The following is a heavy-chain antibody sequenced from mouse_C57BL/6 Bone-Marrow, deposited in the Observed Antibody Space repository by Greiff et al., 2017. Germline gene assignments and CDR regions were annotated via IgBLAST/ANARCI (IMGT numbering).Heavy chain of an antibody. Sequence: QVQLQQPGAELVKPGASVKLSCKASGYTFTSYWMHWVKQRPGRGLEWIGRIDPYNGGTKYNEKFKSKATLTVDKPSSTAYMQLSSLTSADSAVYYCANWALNFDYWGQGTTLTVSS. V-gene: IGHV1-72*01. D-gene: IGHD4-1*01. J-gene: IGHJ2*01. CDR1: GYTFTSYW. CDR2: IDPYNGGT. CDR3: ANWALNFDY.